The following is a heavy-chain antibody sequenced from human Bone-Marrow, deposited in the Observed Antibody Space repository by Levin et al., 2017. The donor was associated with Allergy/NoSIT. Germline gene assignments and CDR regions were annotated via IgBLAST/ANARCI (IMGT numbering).Heavy chain of an antibody. Sequence: SETLSLTCNVSGGSVSSGSYYWSWIRQPPGKGLEWIGYIYYTGSTDYNPSLKSRVAISIDTWRNQLSLKLSSVTAADTAVYYCARAPADGSGWFGEYYFDYWGQGTLVTVSS. D-gene: IGHD6-19*01. J-gene: IGHJ4*02. CDR2: IYYTGST. CDR3: ARAPADGSGWFGEYYFDY. CDR1: GGSVSSGSYY. V-gene: IGHV4-61*01.